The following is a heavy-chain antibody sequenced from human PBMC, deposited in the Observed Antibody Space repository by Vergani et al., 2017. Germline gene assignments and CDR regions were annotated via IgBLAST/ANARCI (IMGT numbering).Heavy chain of an antibody. CDR1: GVSIGSNSYY. V-gene: IGHV4-61*05. D-gene: IGHD1-26*01. CDR3: ASSYVRYYYYYMDV. J-gene: IGHJ6*03. CDR2: IYYSGGT. Sequence: QLQLQESGPGLVKPSETLSLTCTVSGVSIGSNSYYWGWIRQPPGKGLEWIGYIYYSGGTNYNPSLKSRVTISVDTSKNQFSLKLSSVTAADTAVYYCASSYVRYYYYYMDVWGKGTTVTVSS.